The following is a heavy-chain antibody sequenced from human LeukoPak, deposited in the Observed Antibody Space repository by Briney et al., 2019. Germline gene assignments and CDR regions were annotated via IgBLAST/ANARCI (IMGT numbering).Heavy chain of an antibody. D-gene: IGHD3-10*01. V-gene: IGHV3-7*01. Sequence: GGSLRLSCAASGFTFSRYWMSWVRQAPGKGLEWVANINQDGSEKYYVDSVKGRFTISRDNAKNSLYLEMNSLRAEDTAVYYCARDRGITMVRGVFDYWGQGTLVTVSS. J-gene: IGHJ4*02. CDR3: ARDRGITMVRGVFDY. CDR2: INQDGSEK. CDR1: GFTFSRYW.